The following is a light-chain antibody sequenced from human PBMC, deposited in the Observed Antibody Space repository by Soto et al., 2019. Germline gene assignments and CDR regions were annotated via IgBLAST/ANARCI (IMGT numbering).Light chain of an antibody. CDR1: QSVNVW. V-gene: IGKV1-5*03. CDR2: KAS. Sequence: DIQMTQSPSTVSASVGDRVTVTCRASQSVNVWLAWYQQKPGKAPKLLIYKASSLESGVPSRFSGSGSGTDFTLTISSLQPEDFATYYCQQSYSTPWTFGQGTKVDIK. J-gene: IGKJ1*01. CDR3: QQSYSTPWT.